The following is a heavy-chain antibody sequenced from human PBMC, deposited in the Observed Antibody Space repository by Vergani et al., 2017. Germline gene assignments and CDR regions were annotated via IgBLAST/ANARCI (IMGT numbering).Heavy chain of an antibody. Sequence: EVQLVESGGGLVQPGGSLRLSCAASGFTFSSYWMSWVRPAPGKGLGWGANKKQDGREKYYVDSVKGRVNISRANAKNSLYLQMNSLRADDTAVYYCARDSMVRGSIWGWYFDYWGQGTLVTVSS. CDR3: ARDSMVRGSIWGWYFDY. CDR2: KKQDGREK. V-gene: IGHV3-7*03. D-gene: IGHD3-10*01. J-gene: IGHJ4*02. CDR1: GFTFSSYW.